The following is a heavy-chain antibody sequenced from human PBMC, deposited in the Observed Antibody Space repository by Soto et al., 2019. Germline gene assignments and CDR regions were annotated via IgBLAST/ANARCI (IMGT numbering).Heavy chain of an antibody. CDR3: ARDFKAGKGFDY. Sequence: EVQLVESGGGLVQPGGSLRLSCAASGVSVSTNYMSWVRQSPGKGLEWVSGIYSGGSTYYAESVKGRFTISRDNSKNTLYLQMNILRDEDTAVYYCARDFKAGKGFDYWGQGTLVSVSS. CDR2: IYSGGST. V-gene: IGHV3-66*01. J-gene: IGHJ4*02. CDR1: GVSVSTNY.